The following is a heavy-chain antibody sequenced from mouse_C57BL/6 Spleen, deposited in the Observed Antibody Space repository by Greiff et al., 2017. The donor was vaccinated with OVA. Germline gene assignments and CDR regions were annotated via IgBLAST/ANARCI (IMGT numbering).Heavy chain of an antibody. CDR1: GYAFTNYL. J-gene: IGHJ4*01. CDR3: ARENYYGSSYHSYAMDY. CDR2: INPGSGGT. V-gene: IGHV1-54*01. D-gene: IGHD1-1*01. Sequence: VMLVESGAELVRPGTSVKVSCKASGYAFTNYLIAWVKQRPGQGLEWIGVINPGSGGTNYNEKFKGKATLTADKSSSTAYMQLSSLTSEDSAVYFCARENYYGSSYHSYAMDYWGQGTSVTVSS.